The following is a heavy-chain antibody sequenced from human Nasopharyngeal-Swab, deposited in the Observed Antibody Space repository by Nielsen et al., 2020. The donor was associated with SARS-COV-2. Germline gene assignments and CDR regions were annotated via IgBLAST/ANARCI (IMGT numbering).Heavy chain of an antibody. V-gene: IGHV3-30*18. J-gene: IGHJ4*02. CDR2: ISYDGSNK. Sequence: GESLKISCAASGFTFSSYGMHWVRQAPGKGLEWVAVISYDGSNKYYADSVKGRFTISRGNSKNTLYLQMNSLRAEDTAVYYCAKGASRYYDFWSGYSDYWGQGTLVTVSS. CDR3: AKGASRYYDFWSGYSDY. CDR1: GFTFSSYG. D-gene: IGHD3-3*01.